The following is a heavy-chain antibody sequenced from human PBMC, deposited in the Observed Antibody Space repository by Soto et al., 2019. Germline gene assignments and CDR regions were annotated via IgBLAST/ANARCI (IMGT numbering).Heavy chain of an antibody. CDR2: LSGSGKTT. D-gene: IGHD2-8*02. Sequence: GGSLRLSCAGTGFNFGSYVMNWVRQAPGKGLEWVSGLSGSGKTTYYTDSVTGRFTISRDNSRNILYLQMSSLTPGDTAVYYCAKATATGGGAFDICGQGTVVTVSS. CDR3: AKATATGGGAFDI. J-gene: IGHJ3*02. V-gene: IGHV3-23*01. CDR1: GFNFGSYV.